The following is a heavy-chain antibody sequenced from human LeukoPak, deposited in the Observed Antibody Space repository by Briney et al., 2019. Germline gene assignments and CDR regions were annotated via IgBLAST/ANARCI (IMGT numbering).Heavy chain of an antibody. Sequence: SETLSLTCAVYIDSFSNYHWNWIRQTPAKGMEWIGEVNESGGTNISPSLRSRVILSVDTSKNQFSLKLISVTVADTAIYYCARGQGATVPQVGKSWFDPWGQGTLVTVPS. J-gene: IGHJ5*02. CDR3: ARGQGATVPQVGKSWFDP. D-gene: IGHD1-26*01. V-gene: IGHV4-34*01. CDR1: IDSFSNYH. CDR2: VNESGGT.